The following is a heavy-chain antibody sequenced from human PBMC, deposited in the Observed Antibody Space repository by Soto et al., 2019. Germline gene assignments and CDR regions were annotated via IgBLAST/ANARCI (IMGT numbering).Heavy chain of an antibody. CDR1: GFTLSSFE. D-gene: IGHD4-17*01. V-gene: IGHV3-48*03. CDR2: NSNSGTTK. J-gene: IGHJ4*02. CDR3: ARVQLGDSLDY. Sequence: EVRLEESGGTLVQPGGSLRLSCVGSGFTLSSFEVTWVRQAPGKGLEWLSYNSNSGTTKHYADSVKGRFTVSRDNAKNSVHLQLNSLSAEDTGIYYCARVQLGDSLDYWGQGTLVTVSS.